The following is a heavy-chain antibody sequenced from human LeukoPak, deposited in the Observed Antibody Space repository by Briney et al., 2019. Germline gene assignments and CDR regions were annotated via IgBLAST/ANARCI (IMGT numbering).Heavy chain of an antibody. J-gene: IGHJ3*02. CDR1: GFTFSTYA. D-gene: IGHD4-17*01. Sequence: GGSLRLSCAASGFTFSTYALSWVRQAPGQGLEWVSTLNPSGTDTYYADSVVGRFTISRDNSKNTLYLQMSSLRAEDTAVYYCARPQHGDLYAFDIWGQGTMVTVSS. CDR2: LNPSGTDT. CDR3: ARPQHGDLYAFDI. V-gene: IGHV3-23*05.